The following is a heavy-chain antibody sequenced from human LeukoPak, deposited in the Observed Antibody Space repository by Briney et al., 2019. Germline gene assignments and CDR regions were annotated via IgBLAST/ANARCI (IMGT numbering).Heavy chain of an antibody. CDR1: GGSISSGACY. CDR3: ARLVATTGSADWFDP. Sequence: PSETLSLTCTVSGGSISSGACYWSWIRQLPGKGLDWIGYIYYSGRTNYNPSLKSQASISVDTANNEFSLRLTSVSAADTAIYDCARLVATTGSADWFDPWGQGILVTVSS. D-gene: IGHD6-13*01. J-gene: IGHJ5*02. CDR2: IYYSGRT. V-gene: IGHV4-61*08.